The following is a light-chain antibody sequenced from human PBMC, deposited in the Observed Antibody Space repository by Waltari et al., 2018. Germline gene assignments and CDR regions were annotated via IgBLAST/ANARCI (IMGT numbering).Light chain of an antibody. J-gene: IGLJ2*01. CDR2: EVS. CDR1: SSSGGGYNY. V-gene: IGLV2-14*01. Sequence: QSALTQPASVSGSPGQSITISCTGTSSSGGGYNYVSWYQQHPGKAPKLMIYEVSNRPSGVSNRFSGSKSGNTASLTISGLQAEDEADYYCSSYTSSSTRNVVFGGGTKLTVL. CDR3: SSYTSSSTRNVV.